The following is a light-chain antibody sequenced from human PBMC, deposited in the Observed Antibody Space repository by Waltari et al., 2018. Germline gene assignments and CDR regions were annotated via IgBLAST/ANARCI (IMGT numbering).Light chain of an antibody. CDR1: QSVDSY. CDR3: HQRINWPPGS. V-gene: IGKV3-11*01. Sequence: EIVLTQSPATLSLSPGERATLYCRASQSVDSYLAWFQLKPGQAPRLLIYDVSNRAAGTAARFSGSGSGTDFTLSIINLEPEDFAVYYCHQRINWPPGSFGGGTKVEIK. J-gene: IGKJ4*01. CDR2: DVS.